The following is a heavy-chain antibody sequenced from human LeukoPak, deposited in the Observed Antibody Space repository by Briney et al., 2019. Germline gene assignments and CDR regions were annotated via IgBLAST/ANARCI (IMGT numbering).Heavy chain of an antibody. CDR1: GGSISSYY. V-gene: IGHV4-59*01. CDR3: ARVSGAGTSWFDP. Sequence: SETLSLTCTVSGGSISSYYWSWIRQPPGKGLEWIGYIYYSGSTNYNPSLKSRVTISVDTSKNHFSLKLSSVTAADTAVYYCARVSGAGTSWFDPWGQGTLVTVSS. CDR2: IYYSGST. J-gene: IGHJ5*02. D-gene: IGHD6-13*01.